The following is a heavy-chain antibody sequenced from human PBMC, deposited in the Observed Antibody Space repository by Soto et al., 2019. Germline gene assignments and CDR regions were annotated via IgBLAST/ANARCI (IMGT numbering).Heavy chain of an antibody. V-gene: IGHV1-58*01. D-gene: IGHD2-2*01. CDR2: IVVGSGNT. CDR1: GFTFTSSA. Sequence: SVKVSCKASGFTFTSSAVQWVRQARGQRLEWIGWIVVGSGNTNYAQKFQERVTITRDMSTSTAYMELSSLRSEDTAVYYCAAERRNQLRAFDISGQGKIVTVSS. J-gene: IGHJ3*02. CDR3: AAERRNQLRAFDI.